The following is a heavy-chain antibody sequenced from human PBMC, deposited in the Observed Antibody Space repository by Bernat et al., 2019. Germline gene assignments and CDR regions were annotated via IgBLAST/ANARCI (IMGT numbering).Heavy chain of an antibody. J-gene: IGHJ4*02. CDR2: INPNSGVT. CDR3: ARGTGARRELDY. V-gene: IGHV1-2*04. D-gene: IGHD7-27*01. Sequence: QVRLVQSGAEVKKPGASVKVSCRASGYTFTDYYFHWVRQAPGQGLEWMGWINPNSGVTNYAQNFQGWVTMTRDTSISIVYMELSRLRSDDTAVYYCARGTGARRELDYWGQGTLVTVSS. CDR1: GYTFTDYY.